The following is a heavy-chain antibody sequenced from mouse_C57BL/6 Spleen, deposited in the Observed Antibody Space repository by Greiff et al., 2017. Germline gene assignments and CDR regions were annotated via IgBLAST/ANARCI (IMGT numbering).Heavy chain of an antibody. CDR3: ARNGSSFYYARDY. CDR1: GYTFTDYN. D-gene: IGHD1-1*01. Sequence: VQLQQSGPELVKPGASVKMSCKASGYTFTDYNMHWVKQSHGKSLEWIGYINPNTGGTSSNQKFTGKATLTVNKSSSTAYLELRSLTSEDSAVYYCARNGSSFYYARDYWGQGTSVTVSS. V-gene: IGHV1-22*01. J-gene: IGHJ4*01. CDR2: INPNTGGT.